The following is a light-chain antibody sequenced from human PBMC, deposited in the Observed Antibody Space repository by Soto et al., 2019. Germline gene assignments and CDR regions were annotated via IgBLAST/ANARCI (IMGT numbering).Light chain of an antibody. CDR1: FSNIGNNY. V-gene: IGLV1-51*01. CDR3: GTWDSSLSAVV. CDR2: DNN. Sequence: QSVLTQPPSVSAAPGQTVTISCSGGFSNIGNNYVSWYQQLPGTAPKLLIYDNNKRPSGIPDRFSGSKSGTSATLGITGLQTGDEADYYCGTWDSSLSAVVFGGGTKLTVL. J-gene: IGLJ2*01.